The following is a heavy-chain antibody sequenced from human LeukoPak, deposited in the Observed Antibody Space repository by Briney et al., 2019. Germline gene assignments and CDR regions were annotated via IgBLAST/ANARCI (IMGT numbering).Heavy chain of an antibody. Sequence: GGSLRLSCAASGFTFRSYGMHWVRQAPGKGLEWVSSISSSSSYIYYADSVKGRFTISRDNSKNTLYLQMNSLRAEDTAVYYCAKQGAYYYDSSGYYSYYFDYWGQGTLVTVSS. CDR2: ISSSSSYI. J-gene: IGHJ4*02. V-gene: IGHV3-21*01. CDR1: GFTFRSYG. D-gene: IGHD3-22*01. CDR3: AKQGAYYYDSSGYYSYYFDY.